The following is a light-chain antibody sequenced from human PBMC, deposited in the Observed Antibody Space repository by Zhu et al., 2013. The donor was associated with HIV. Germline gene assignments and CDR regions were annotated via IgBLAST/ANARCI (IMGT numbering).Light chain of an antibody. CDR1: DSNIGSNR. Sequence: QSMLTQPPSASDVPGQRVTISCSGGDSNIGSNRVFWYQQLPGTSPKLLIYDNDQRPSGVPDRFSASASGDSASLSISGLRSDDEADYYCASWDDILRALVFGGGDQGD. CDR3: ASWDDILRALV. V-gene: IGLV1-47*01. J-gene: IGLJ2*01. CDR2: DND.